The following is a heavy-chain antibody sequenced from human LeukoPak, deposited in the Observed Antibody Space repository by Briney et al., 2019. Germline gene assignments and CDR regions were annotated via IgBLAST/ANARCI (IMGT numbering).Heavy chain of an antibody. J-gene: IGHJ4*02. CDR2: IRYDGSTK. CDR3: ARDPMTLVTSRSAVDGNPPEY. CDR1: GFTFSSYG. Sequence: GGFLRLSCAASGFTFSSYGMHWVRQAPGKGLEWVAFIRYDGSTKYYADSVKGRFTISRDNSKNTLYLQMNSLRAEDTAVYYCARDPMTLVTSRSAVDGNPPEYWGLGTLVTVSS. V-gene: IGHV3-30*02. D-gene: IGHD4-17*01.